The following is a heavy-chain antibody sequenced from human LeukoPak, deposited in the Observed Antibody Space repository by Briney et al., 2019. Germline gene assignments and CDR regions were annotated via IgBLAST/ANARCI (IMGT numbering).Heavy chain of an antibody. Sequence: PSETLSLTCNVSGDSISSGHYWGWIRQPPGKGLEWIGSMFRSGTTYYNPSLKSRITISVGTSKNQFSLKLSSVTAADTAAYYCARALYYDFWGGSAFDIWGQGTMVTVSS. CDR3: ARALYYDFWGGSAFDI. V-gene: IGHV4-38-2*02. D-gene: IGHD3-3*01. CDR2: MFRSGTT. CDR1: GDSISSGHY. J-gene: IGHJ3*02.